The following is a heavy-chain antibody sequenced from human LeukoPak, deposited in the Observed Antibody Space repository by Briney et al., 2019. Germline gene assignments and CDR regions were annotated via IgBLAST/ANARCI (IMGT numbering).Heavy chain of an antibody. CDR3: AREDSNYVGWFDP. CDR1: GFTVSSNY. CDR2: IYSGGST. V-gene: IGHV3-66*01. J-gene: IGHJ5*02. Sequence: PGGSLRLSCAASGFTVSSNYMSWVRQAPGKGLEWVSVIYSGGSTYYADSAKGRFTISRDNSKNTLYLQMNSLRAEDTAVYYCAREDSNYVGWFDPWGQGTLVTVSS. D-gene: IGHD4-4*01.